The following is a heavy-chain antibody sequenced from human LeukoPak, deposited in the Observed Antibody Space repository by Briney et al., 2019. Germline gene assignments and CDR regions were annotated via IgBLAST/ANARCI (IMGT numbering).Heavy chain of an antibody. Sequence: SVKVSCKASGGTFSSYAISWVRQAPGQGLGWMGGIIPIFGTANYAQKFQGRVTITADESTSTAYMELSSLRSEDTAVYYCARDAKSGGSSWSTPKYYFDYWGQGTLVTVSS. J-gene: IGHJ4*02. V-gene: IGHV1-69*13. CDR3: ARDAKSGGSSWSTPKYYFDY. D-gene: IGHD6-13*01. CDR1: GGTFSSYA. CDR2: IIPIFGTA.